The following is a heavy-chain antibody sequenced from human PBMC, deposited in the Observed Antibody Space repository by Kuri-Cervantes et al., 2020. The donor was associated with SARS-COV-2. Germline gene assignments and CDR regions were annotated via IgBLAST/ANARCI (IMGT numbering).Heavy chain of an antibody. Sequence: SETLSLTCAVYGGSFSGYYWSWIRQPPGKGLEWIGEINHSGSTNYNPSLKSRVTISVDTSKNQFSLKLSSVTAADTAVYYCARVLPEITIFGVVRTRAYYFDYWGQGTLVTVSS. D-gene: IGHD3-3*01. CDR2: INHSGST. V-gene: IGHV4-34*01. J-gene: IGHJ4*02. CDR1: GGSFSGYY. CDR3: ARVLPEITIFGVVRTRAYYFDY.